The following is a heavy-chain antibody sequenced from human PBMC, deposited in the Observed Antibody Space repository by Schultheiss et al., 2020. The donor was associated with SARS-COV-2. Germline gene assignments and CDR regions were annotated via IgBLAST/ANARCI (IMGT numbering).Heavy chain of an antibody. V-gene: IGHV1-2*04. Sequence: ASVKVSCKASGYTFTSYGISWVRQAPGQGLEWMGWINPNSGGTNYAQKFQGWVTMTRDTSISTAYMELSRLRSDDTAVYYCASGIDYYDSSGYYIALEYFQHWGQGTLVTVSS. J-gene: IGHJ1*01. D-gene: IGHD3-22*01. CDR2: INPNSGGT. CDR3: ASGIDYYDSSGYYIALEYFQH. CDR1: GYTFTSYG.